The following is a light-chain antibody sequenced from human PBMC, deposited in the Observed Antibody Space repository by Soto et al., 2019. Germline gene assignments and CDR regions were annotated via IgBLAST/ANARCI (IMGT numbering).Light chain of an antibody. CDR2: DVI. CDR3: SSYGGSNNLL. J-gene: IGLJ2*01. CDR1: SRDIGGYDF. V-gene: IGLV2-8*01. Sequence: QSALTQPPSASGSPGQSVTISCTGTSRDIGGYDFVSWYQQHPGKAPKLLIYDVIKRPSGVPDRFSGSKSGNTASLTVSGLQTDAAAHYYCSSYGGSNNLLFGGGTQLTVL.